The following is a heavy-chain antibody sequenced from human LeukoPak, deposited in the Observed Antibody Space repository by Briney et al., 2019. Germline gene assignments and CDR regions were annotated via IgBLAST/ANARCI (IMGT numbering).Heavy chain of an antibody. Sequence: GGSLRLSCAASGFSFDDYAMHWVRQAPGKGLEWVSLIDWDGITYYADSVKGRFTISRDNSKNSLYLQMNSLRAEDTAVYYCATSRYDSSGYYGIIGYWGQGTLVTVSS. D-gene: IGHD3-22*01. J-gene: IGHJ4*02. CDR3: ATSRYDSSGYYGIIGY. CDR1: GFSFDDYA. V-gene: IGHV3-43D*03. CDR2: IDWDGIT.